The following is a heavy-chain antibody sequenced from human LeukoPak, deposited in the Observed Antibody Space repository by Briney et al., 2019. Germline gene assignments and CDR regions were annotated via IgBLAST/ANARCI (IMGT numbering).Heavy chain of an antibody. CDR2: LYYSGST. CDR3: ARVVSNGDRAAFDI. J-gene: IGHJ3*02. Sequence: SETLSLTCTVSGVSISSYHWSWIRQPPGKGLEWIGYLYYSGSTNYNPSLKSRVTISIDTSKNQFSLKLSSVTAADTAVYYCARVVSNGDRAAFDIWGQGTMVTVSS. V-gene: IGHV4-59*01. CDR1: GVSISSYH. D-gene: IGHD2-8*01.